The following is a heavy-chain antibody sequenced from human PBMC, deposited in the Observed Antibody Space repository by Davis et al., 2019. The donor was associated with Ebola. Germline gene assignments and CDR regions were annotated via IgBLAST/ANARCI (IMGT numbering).Heavy chain of an antibody. D-gene: IGHD1-20*01. CDR3: ARVYNWGFDF. Sequence: GGSLRLSCAASGFTFSSYWMHWVRQAPGKGLEWVSSISSSSNYIYYADSVKGRFTISRDSAKDSLYLHMDSLRDDDTAVYYCARVYNWGFDFWGQGTLVTVSS. J-gene: IGHJ4*02. V-gene: IGHV3-21*01. CDR1: GFTFSSYW. CDR2: ISSSSNYI.